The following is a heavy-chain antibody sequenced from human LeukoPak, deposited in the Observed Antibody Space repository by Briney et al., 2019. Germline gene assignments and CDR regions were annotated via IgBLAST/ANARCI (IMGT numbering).Heavy chain of an antibody. CDR3: ARHERQWDYYYMDV. CDR1: GYSISSGYY. CDR2: IYHSGST. D-gene: IGHD6-19*01. J-gene: IGHJ6*03. V-gene: IGHV4-38-2*01. Sequence: PSETLSLTCAVSGYSISSGYYWGWIRQPPGKGLEWIGSIYHSGSTDYNPSLKSQVTIPVNTPKNQFTLKLSSVTATDTAVYYCARHERQWDYYYMDVWGKGTTVTVSS.